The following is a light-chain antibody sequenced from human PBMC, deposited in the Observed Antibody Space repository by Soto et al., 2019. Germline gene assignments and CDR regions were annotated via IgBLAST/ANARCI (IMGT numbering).Light chain of an antibody. CDR1: SSDVGGYNS. J-gene: IGLJ3*02. CDR3: SSYAGSNNLV. CDR2: EVT. V-gene: IGLV2-8*01. Sequence: QSALTQPPSASGSPGQSVTISCTGTSSDVGGYNSVSWYQQHPGKAPKLMIYEVTKRPSGVPDRFSGSKSGNTASLTVSGLQGEDGADYYCSSYAGSNNLVFGGGTKLTVL.